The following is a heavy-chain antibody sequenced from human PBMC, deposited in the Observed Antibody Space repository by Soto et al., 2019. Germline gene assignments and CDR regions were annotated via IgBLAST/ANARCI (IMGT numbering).Heavy chain of an antibody. J-gene: IGHJ6*01. CDR1: GFDASVNF. CDR3: GRENYYSGMDV. V-gene: IGHV3-66*01. Sequence: PGGSLRLSCAASGFDASVNFMTWVRQAPGKGLEWVTAINNAGTTFYADSVKGRFSISRDDSKNTLYLQMNSLRVEDTAMYYCGRENYYSGMDVWGQGAAVTVSS. CDR2: INNAGTT.